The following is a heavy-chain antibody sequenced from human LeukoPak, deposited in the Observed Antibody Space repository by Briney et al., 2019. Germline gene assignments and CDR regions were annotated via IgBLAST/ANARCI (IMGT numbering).Heavy chain of an antibody. J-gene: IGHJ3*02. CDR2: IKEDGSQK. V-gene: IGHV3-7*01. D-gene: IGHD1-1*01. CDR1: RFSFSTSW. Sequence: PGGSLRLSCAASRFSFSTSWMTWVRQPPGKGREWVATIKEDGSQKDYEDSVKGRFTMSRDNVKNSLYLQMDSLRAEDTAVYFCAKNLAYNAFDIWGQGTMVTVSS. CDR3: AKNLAYNAFDI.